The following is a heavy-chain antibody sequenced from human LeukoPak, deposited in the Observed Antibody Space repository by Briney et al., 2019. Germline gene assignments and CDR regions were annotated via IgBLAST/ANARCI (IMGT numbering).Heavy chain of an antibody. CDR3: AKDKSYYYDSGSYGLDY. V-gene: IGHV3-23*01. CDR2: ISGSGGST. D-gene: IGHD3-10*01. J-gene: IGHJ4*02. CDR1: GFTFSSYA. Sequence: GGSLRLSCAASGFTFSSYAMSWVRQAPGKGLEWGSAISGSGGSTYYADSVKGRFTISRDNSKNTLYLQMNSLRAEDTAVYDCAKDKSYYYDSGSYGLDYWGQGALVTVSS.